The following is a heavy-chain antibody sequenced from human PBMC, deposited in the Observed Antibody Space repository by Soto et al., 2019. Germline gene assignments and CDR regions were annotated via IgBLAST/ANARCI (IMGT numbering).Heavy chain of an antibody. CDR2: ISSDGSNK. CDR3: AKERGGYCSGGSCSPFDP. Sequence: GGSLRLSCAASGFTFSSYGMHWVRQAPGKGLEWVAVISSDGSNKYYADSVKGRFTISRDNSKNTLYLQMNSLRAEDTAVYYCAKERGGYCSGGSCSPFDPWGQGTLVTVSS. CDR1: GFTFSSYG. J-gene: IGHJ5*02. D-gene: IGHD2-15*01. V-gene: IGHV3-30*18.